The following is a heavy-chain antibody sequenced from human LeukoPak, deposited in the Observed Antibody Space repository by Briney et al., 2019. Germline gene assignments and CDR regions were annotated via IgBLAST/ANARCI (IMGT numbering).Heavy chain of an antibody. CDR2: IYHSGST. Sequence: SETLSLTCAVSGGSISSGGYSWSWIRQPPGKGLEWVGYIYHSGSTYYNPSLKSRVTISVDRSKNQFSLKLSSVTAADTAVYYCARVPMVRGVINYFDYWGQGTLVTVSS. CDR3: ARVPMVRGVINYFDY. V-gene: IGHV4-30-2*01. CDR1: GGSISSGGYS. J-gene: IGHJ4*02. D-gene: IGHD3-10*01.